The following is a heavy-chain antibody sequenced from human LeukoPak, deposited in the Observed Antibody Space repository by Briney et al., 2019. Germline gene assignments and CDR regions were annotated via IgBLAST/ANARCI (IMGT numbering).Heavy chain of an antibody. Sequence: ASEKVSCKASGYTFTSYGISWVRQAPGQGLEWMGWISAYNGNTNYAQKLQGRVTMTTDTSTSTAYMELRSLRSDDTAVYYCATSLWFGELSLFDYWGQGTLVTVSS. V-gene: IGHV1-18*01. CDR1: GYTFTSYG. D-gene: IGHD3-10*01. CDR2: ISAYNGNT. CDR3: ATSLWFGELSLFDY. J-gene: IGHJ4*02.